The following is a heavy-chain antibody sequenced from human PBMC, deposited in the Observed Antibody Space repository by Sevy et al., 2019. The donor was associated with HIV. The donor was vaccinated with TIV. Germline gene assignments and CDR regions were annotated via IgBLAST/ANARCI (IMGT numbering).Heavy chain of an antibody. CDR1: GFTFDDYG. V-gene: IGHV3-20*04. CDR2: INWKGGST. D-gene: IGHD6-19*01. Sequence: GGSLRLSCAASGFTFDDYGMSWVRQAPGKGLEWVSGINWKGGSTGYADSVKGRFTISRDNAKNSLYLQMNSLRAEDTALYYCATLGVARTYYYYYGMDVWGQGTTVTVSS. CDR3: ATLGVARTYYYYYGMDV. J-gene: IGHJ6*02.